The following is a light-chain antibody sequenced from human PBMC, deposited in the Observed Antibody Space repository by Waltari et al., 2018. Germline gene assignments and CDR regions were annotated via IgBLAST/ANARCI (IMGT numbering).Light chain of an antibody. CDR1: SSDVGAYNY. J-gene: IGLJ2*01. Sequence: QSVLTQPRSVSGSPGQSVTISCTGPSSDVGAYNYVSWSQQHPGKPPTLMIYDVSKRPSGVPDRFSGSKSGNTASLTISGLQAEEEADYSCSSYAGSYTYVVFGGGTKLTVL. CDR3: SSYAGSYTYVV. CDR2: DVS. V-gene: IGLV2-11*01.